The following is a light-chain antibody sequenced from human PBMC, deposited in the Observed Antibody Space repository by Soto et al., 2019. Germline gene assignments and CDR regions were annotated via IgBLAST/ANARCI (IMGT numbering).Light chain of an antibody. CDR3: QQYNSYSPLT. J-gene: IGKJ4*01. V-gene: IGKV1-5*03. CDR2: KAS. CDR1: QSISTW. Sequence: DIQMTQSPSTLPASVGDRVTITCRANQSISTWLAWYQQEPGKAPNLLIYKASRLETGVPSRFSGSGSGTEFTLTINFLHPDDFATYYCQQYNSYSPLTFGGGTKVDIK.